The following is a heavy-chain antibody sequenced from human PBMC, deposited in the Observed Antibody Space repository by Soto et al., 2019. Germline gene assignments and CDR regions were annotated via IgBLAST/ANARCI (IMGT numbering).Heavy chain of an antibody. D-gene: IGHD3-3*01. V-gene: IGHV4-4*02. Sequence: GTLCLTFAVSGGSISSSNWWSWVRQPPGKGLEWIGEIYHSGSTNYNPSLKSRVTISVDKSKNQFSLKLSSVTAADTAVYYCASRLRFLEWLPDYYYYGMDVWGQGTTVTVSS. CDR2: IYHSGST. CDR3: ASRLRFLEWLPDYYYYGMDV. CDR1: GGSISSSNW. J-gene: IGHJ6*02.